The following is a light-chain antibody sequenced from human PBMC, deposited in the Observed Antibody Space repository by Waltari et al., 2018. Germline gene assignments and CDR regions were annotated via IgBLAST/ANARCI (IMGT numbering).Light chain of an antibody. CDR3: MQSTFWPT. CDR2: KVS. CDR1: QSLVRSNGDTF. Sequence: DVVMTQSPLSLPVTLGQPASISCRSSQSLVRSNGDTFLTLFQQRPGQSPRRLIYKVSNRDWMIADKISSRWASADFTLKISRVEDEDVGNYYCMQSTFWPTFGQGTKVEI. V-gene: IGKV2-30*02. J-gene: IGKJ1*01.